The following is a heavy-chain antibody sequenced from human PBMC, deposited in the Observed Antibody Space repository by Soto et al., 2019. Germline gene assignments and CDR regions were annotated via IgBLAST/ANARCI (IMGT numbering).Heavy chain of an antibody. CDR1: GGSVSSYY. D-gene: IGHD3-16*02. Sequence: SETLSLTCTVSGGSVSSYYWGWIRQSPGKALEWIGYIYYSGSTNYNPSLKSRVTISVDTSKNQFSLKLSSVTAADTAVYYCARDKQSYYDYVWGSYRPYANWFDPWGQGTLVTVSS. J-gene: IGHJ5*02. V-gene: IGHV4-59*02. CDR2: IYYSGST. CDR3: ARDKQSYYDYVWGSYRPYANWFDP.